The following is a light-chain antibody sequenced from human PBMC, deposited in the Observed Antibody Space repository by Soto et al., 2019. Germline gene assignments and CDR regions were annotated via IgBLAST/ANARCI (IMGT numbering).Light chain of an antibody. V-gene: IGKV3-20*01. J-gene: IGKJ2*01. CDR3: QHYGSSMFT. CDR1: QSVSSTY. Sequence: EIVLTQSPGTLSLSPGERATLSCRASQSVSSTYLAWYQQKPGQAPRLLIYGASSRATGIPDRFSGSGSGTDFTLTVSRLEPDDFAVYYCQHYGSSMFTFGQGTKVEIK. CDR2: GAS.